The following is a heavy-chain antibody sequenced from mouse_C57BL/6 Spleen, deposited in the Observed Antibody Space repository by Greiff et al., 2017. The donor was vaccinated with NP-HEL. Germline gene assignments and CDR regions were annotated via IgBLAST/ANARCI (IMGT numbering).Heavy chain of an antibody. CDR1: GFSLTSYG. D-gene: IGHD2-2*01. Sequence: QVHVKQSGPGLVQPSQSLSITCTVSGFSLTSYGVHWVRQSPGKGLEWLGVIWSGGSTDYNAAFISRLSISKDNSKSQVFFKMNSLQADDTAIYYCARGRVTKDYAMDYWGQGTSVTVSS. CDR3: ARGRVTKDYAMDY. V-gene: IGHV2-2*01. CDR2: IWSGGST. J-gene: IGHJ4*01.